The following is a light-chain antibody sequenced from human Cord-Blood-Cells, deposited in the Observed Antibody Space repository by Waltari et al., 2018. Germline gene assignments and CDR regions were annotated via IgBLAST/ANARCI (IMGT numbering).Light chain of an antibody. CDR2: DAS. J-gene: IGKJ4*01. CDR1: QDINNY. CDR3: QQYDNLPLT. Sequence: EIQMTQSPSSLSASVGDTVTLTCQARQDINNYLNWYQQKPGKAPKLLIYDASNLETGIPSRFSGSVSGTDLSFTISRLQPEDISTYYFQQYDNLPLTFGGGTKGEIK. V-gene: IGKV1-33*01.